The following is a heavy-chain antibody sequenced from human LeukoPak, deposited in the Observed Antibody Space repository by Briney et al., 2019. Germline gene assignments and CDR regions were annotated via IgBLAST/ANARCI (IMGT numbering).Heavy chain of an antibody. CDR2: ISVSGNT. V-gene: IGHV3-23*01. Sequence: GGSLRLSCAASGFTLSSYAMSWVRQGPGKGLEWVSAISVSGNTYHADSVKGRFTISRDSSKNTLYLQMNSLRAGDAAVYYCAREESGSVGALDYWGQGTLVTVSS. CDR1: GFTLSSYA. J-gene: IGHJ4*02. D-gene: IGHD1-26*01. CDR3: AREESGSVGALDY.